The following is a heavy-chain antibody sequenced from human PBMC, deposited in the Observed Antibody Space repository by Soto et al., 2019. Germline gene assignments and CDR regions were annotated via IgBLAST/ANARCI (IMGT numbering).Heavy chain of an antibody. Sequence: GGSLRLSCAASGFTFSSYSMNWVRQAPGKGLEWVSSISSSSSYIYYADSVKGRFTISRDNAKNSLYLQMNSLRAEDTAVYYCAREGVAVAIGRKSAFDIWGQGTMVTVSS. CDR2: ISSSSSYI. CDR1: GFTFSSYS. J-gene: IGHJ3*02. D-gene: IGHD6-19*01. CDR3: AREGVAVAIGRKSAFDI. V-gene: IGHV3-21*01.